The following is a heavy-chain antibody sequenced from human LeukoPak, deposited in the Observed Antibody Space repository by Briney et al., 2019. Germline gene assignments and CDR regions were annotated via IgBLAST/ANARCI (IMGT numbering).Heavy chain of an antibody. J-gene: IGHJ6*03. D-gene: IGHD5-18*01. Sequence: GASVKVSCKASGYTFTGYYMHWVRQAPGQGLEWMGWINPNSGGTNYAQKFQGRVTMTRDTSISTAYMELSRLRSDDTAVYYCASSRDGYSYGYYMDVWGKGTTVTVSS. CDR1: GYTFTGYY. V-gene: IGHV1-2*02. CDR2: INPNSGGT. CDR3: ASSRDGYSYGYYMDV.